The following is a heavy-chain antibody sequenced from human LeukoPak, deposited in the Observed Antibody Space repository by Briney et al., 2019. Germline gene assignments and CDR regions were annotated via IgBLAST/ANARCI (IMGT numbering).Heavy chain of an antibody. D-gene: IGHD6-13*01. V-gene: IGHV3-30*03. J-gene: IGHJ4*02. CDR1: GFTFSTYG. CDR2: ISYDGGNK. CDR3: ARWGGRIALTPSLVDY. Sequence: GGSLRLSCAASGFTFSTYGMHWVRQAPGKGLEWVAVISYDGGNKFYADSVKGRFTISRDNSKNTLYLQMNSLRAEDTAVYYCARWGGRIALTPSLVDYWGQGTLVTVSS.